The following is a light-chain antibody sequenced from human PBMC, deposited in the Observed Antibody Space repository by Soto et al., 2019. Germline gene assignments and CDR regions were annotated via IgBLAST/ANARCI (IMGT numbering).Light chain of an antibody. J-gene: IGKJ4*01. CDR1: QSVSSW. Sequence: DIQMTQSPSTLSASVGDRVTITCRASQSVSSWLAWYQQRPGNAPNLLIYKASSLESGVPSRFSGSGSGTEFTLTVSSLQPDDFATYYCQQYDSYPLTFGGGNKV. CDR2: KAS. V-gene: IGKV1-5*03. CDR3: QQYDSYPLT.